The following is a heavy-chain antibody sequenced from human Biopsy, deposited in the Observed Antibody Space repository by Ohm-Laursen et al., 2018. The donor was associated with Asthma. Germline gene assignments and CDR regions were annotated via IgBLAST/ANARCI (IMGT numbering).Heavy chain of an antibody. CDR3: ARVDTIFGVVIPICYYYGMDV. CDR1: GFTFSSYS. Sequence: SLRLSCAASGFTFSSYSMNWVCQAPGKGLEWVSSISSSSSYIYYADSVKGRFTISRDNAKNSLYLQMNSLRAEDTAVYYCARVDTIFGVVIPICYYYGMDVWGQGTTVTVSS. CDR2: ISSSSSYI. V-gene: IGHV3-21*01. D-gene: IGHD3-3*01. J-gene: IGHJ6*02.